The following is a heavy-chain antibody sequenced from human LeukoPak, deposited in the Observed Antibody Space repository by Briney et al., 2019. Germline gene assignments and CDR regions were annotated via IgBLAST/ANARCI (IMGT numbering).Heavy chain of an antibody. CDR1: GFTFGDYA. Sequence: GGSLRLSCTASGFTFGDYAMSWVRQAPGKGLEWVVFIRSKAYGGTTEYAASVKGRFTISRDDSKSIAYLQMNSLKAEDTAVYYCTRDKPGVIYYGMDVWGQGTTVTVSS. CDR2: IRSKAYGGTT. CDR3: TRDKPGVIYYGMDV. V-gene: IGHV3-49*04. J-gene: IGHJ6*02. D-gene: IGHD3-10*01.